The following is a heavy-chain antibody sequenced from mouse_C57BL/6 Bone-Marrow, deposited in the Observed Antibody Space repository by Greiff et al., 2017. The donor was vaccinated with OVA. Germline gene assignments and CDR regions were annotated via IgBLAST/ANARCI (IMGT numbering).Heavy chain of an antibody. J-gene: IGHJ3*01. CDR2: ISNGGGST. D-gene: IGHD2-2*01. Sequence: EVQGVESGGGLVQPGGSLKLSCAASGFTFSDYYMYWVRQTPEKRLEWVAYISNGGGSTYYPDTVKGEFTISRDNAKNTLYLQLSRLKSEDTAMYYCARNGYPWFAYWGQGTLVTVSA. CDR3: ARNGYPWFAY. V-gene: IGHV5-12*01. CDR1: GFTFSDYY.